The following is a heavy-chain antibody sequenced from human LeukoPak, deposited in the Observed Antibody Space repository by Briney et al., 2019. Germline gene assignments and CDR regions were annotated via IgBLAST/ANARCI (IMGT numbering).Heavy chain of an antibody. J-gene: IGHJ4*02. V-gene: IGHV4-34*01. CDR3: ARVGGYSYGYDTPFDY. Sequence: SETLSLTCAVYGGSFSGYYWSWIRQPPGKGLEWIGEINHSGSTNSNPSLKSRVTVSVDTSKNLFSLKLSSVTAADTAVYYCARVGGYSYGYDTPFDYWGQGTLVTVSS. CDR1: GGSFSGYY. CDR2: INHSGST. D-gene: IGHD5-18*01.